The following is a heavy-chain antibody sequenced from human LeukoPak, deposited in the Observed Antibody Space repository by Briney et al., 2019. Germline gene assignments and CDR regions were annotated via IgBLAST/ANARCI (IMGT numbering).Heavy chain of an antibody. Sequence: SETLSLTCAVYGGSFSGYYWSWIRQPPGKGLEWIGEINHSGSTNYNPSLKSRVTISVDTSKNQFSLKLSSVTAADTAVYYCARWDCNFLDYWGQGTLVTVSS. CDR2: INHSGST. CDR1: GGSFSGYY. J-gene: IGHJ4*02. V-gene: IGHV4-34*01. CDR3: ARWDCNFLDY. D-gene: IGHD1-26*01.